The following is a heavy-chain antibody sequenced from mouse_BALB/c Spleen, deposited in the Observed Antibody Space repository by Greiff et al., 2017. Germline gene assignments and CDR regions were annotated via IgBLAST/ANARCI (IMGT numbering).Heavy chain of an antibody. J-gene: IGHJ4*01. Sequence: VQLQESGAELVKPGASVKLSCKTSGYTFTSYWIQWVKQRPGQGLGWIGEIFPGTGTTYYNEKFKGKATLTIDTSSSTAYMQLSSLTSEDSAVYFCARGEGLRGAMDYWGQGTSVTVSS. CDR2: IFPGTGTT. CDR1: GYTFTSYW. V-gene: IGHV1S132*01. CDR3: ARGEGLRGAMDY. D-gene: IGHD2-4*01.